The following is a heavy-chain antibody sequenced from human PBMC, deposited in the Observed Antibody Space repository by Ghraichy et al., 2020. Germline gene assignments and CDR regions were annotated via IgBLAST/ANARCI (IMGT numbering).Heavy chain of an antibody. CDR3: ARSYGDYLHVVLYYYYYMDV. V-gene: IGHV3-33*01. D-gene: IGHD4-17*01. CDR1: GFTFSSYG. Sequence: GGSLRLSCAASGFTFSSYGMHWVRQAPGKGLEWVAVIWYDGSNKYYADSVKGRFTISRDNSKNTLYLQMNSLRAEDTAVYYCARSYGDYLHVVLYYYYYMDVWGKGTTVTVSS. CDR2: IWYDGSNK. J-gene: IGHJ6*03.